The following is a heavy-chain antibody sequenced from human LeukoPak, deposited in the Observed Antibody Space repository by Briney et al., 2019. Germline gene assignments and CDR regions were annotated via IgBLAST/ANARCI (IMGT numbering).Heavy chain of an antibody. V-gene: IGHV4-39*07. CDR3: ARETSERGYSYGYGFDY. CDR2: IYYSGST. CDR1: GGSISSSSYY. J-gene: IGHJ4*02. Sequence: SETLSLTCTVSGGSISSSSYYWGWIRQPPGKGLEWIGSIYYSGSTYYNPSLKSRVTISVDTSKNQFSLKLSSVTAADTAVYYCARETSERGYSYGYGFDYWGQGTLVTVSS. D-gene: IGHD5-18*01.